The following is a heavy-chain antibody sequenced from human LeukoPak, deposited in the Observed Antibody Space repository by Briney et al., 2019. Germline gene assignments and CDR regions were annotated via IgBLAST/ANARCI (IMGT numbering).Heavy chain of an antibody. D-gene: IGHD6-19*01. CDR3: ASSGGAVAGTYRDY. J-gene: IGHJ4*02. CDR1: GDSISSSSYY. Sequence: PSDTLSLTCTVSGDSISSSSYYWGWIRQPPGKGVEGIGRMYHSGSTYHNPCLKSPVHISVDTSKNQFSLKLSSVTAADTAVYYCASSGGAVAGTYRDYWGQGTLVTVSS. V-gene: IGHV4-39*01. CDR2: MYHSGST.